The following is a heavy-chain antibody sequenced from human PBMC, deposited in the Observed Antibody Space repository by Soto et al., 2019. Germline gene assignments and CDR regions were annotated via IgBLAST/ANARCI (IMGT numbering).Heavy chain of an antibody. CDR1: GGSVSSGGHS. V-gene: IGHV4-30-2*06. Sequence: PSETLSLTCVVSGGSVSSGGHSWSWIRQSPGKGLEWVGSIYQSEYAYYSPSLRSRVAISVDRPNNQVSLRMTSMTAADTAIYYCARGDTRLGELSHNYWGQGTLVTVSS. CDR2: IYQSEYA. D-gene: IGHD3-16*02. J-gene: IGHJ4*02. CDR3: ARGDTRLGELSHNY.